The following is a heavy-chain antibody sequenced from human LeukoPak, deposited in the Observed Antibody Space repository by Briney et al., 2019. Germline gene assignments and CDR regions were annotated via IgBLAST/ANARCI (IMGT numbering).Heavy chain of an antibody. CDR3: ARPQDFGLTGMNAFDI. J-gene: IGHJ3*02. V-gene: IGHV7-4-1*02. Sequence: ASVKVSCKASGYTFTSYAMNWVRQAPGQGLEWMGWINTNTGNPTYAQGFTGRFVFSLDTSVSTAYLQISSLKASDTAMYYCARPQDFGLTGMNAFDIWGQGTMVTISS. D-gene: IGHD7-27*01. CDR2: INTNTGNP. CDR1: GYTFTSYA.